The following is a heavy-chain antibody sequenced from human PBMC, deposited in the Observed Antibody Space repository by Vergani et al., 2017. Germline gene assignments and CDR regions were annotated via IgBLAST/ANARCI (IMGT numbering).Heavy chain of an antibody. CDR2: IHYSENT. J-gene: IGHJ4*02. D-gene: IGHD6-19*01. CDR1: FDSIRNLY. CDR3: ASDTHSGQRADG. Sequence: QVQLQESDPGLVKSSETLSLTCSVSFDSIRNLYCNWIRQPPGKGLEWIGSIHYSENTNYNPALKTRVTISVDTSKNQFSLTLTSVTASDTAVYYCASDTHSGQRADGWGQGILVTVTS. V-gene: IGHV4-59*11.